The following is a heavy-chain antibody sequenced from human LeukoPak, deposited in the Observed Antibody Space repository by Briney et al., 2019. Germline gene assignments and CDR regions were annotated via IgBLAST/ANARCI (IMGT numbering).Heavy chain of an antibody. CDR1: GGSISGYF. CDR2: IYYSGHA. CDR3: ARDGHSSGWLDY. J-gene: IGHJ4*02. Sequence: SETLSLTCTVSGGSISGYFWNWIRQPPGKGLEWIWNIYYSGHANYKPSLKSRVTISLDTSKNQFSLNLTSVTAADTAVYYCARDGHSSGWLDYWGQGALITVSS. D-gene: IGHD6-19*01. V-gene: IGHV4-59*01.